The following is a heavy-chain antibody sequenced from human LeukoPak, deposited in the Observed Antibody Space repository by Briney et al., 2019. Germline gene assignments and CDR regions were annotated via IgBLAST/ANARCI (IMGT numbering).Heavy chain of an antibody. J-gene: IGHJ3*02. V-gene: IGHV4-38-2*02. D-gene: IGHD1-26*01. Sequence: KPSETLSLTCTVSGYSISSGYYWGWIRQPPGKGLEWIGSIYHSGSTYYNPSLKSRVTISVDTSKNQFSLKLSSVTAADTAVYYCAGKQGTEGSGSYFGAFDIWGQGTMVTVSS. CDR3: AGKQGTEGSGSYFGAFDI. CDR2: IYHSGST. CDR1: GYSISSGYY.